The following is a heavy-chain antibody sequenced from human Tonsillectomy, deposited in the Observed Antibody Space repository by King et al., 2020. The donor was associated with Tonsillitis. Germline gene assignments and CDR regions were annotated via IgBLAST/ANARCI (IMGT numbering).Heavy chain of an antibody. D-gene: IGHD6-13*01. CDR1: GYTFTNYG. J-gene: IGHJ4*02. CDR3: ARDIGAAAGTSPGY. Sequence: QLVQSGAEVKKPGASVKVSCRASGYTFTNYGISWVRQAPGQGLEWMGWISPYNGYTNYAQKLQGRVTMTTDKSTNTAYMELRSLGSDDTAVYCCARDIGAAAGTSPGYWGQGTLVTVSS. V-gene: IGHV1-18*01. CDR2: ISPYNGYT.